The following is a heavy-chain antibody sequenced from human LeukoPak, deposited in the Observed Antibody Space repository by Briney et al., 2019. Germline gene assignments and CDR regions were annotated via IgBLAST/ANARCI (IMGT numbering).Heavy chain of an antibody. Sequence: SETLSFNCTVSGVSIKSYYWSWIRQSPEKGLEWIGTIYSSGGTLFTTSLQSRVTMSLDRSKSQFALKPTPVAAADMAVYYCARFAFCGANCWYFFDHWGPGARITVSS. CDR3: ARFAFCGANCWYFFDH. CDR1: GVSIKSYY. CDR2: IYSSGGT. V-gene: IGHV4-4*09. J-gene: IGHJ4*02. D-gene: IGHD2-21*02.